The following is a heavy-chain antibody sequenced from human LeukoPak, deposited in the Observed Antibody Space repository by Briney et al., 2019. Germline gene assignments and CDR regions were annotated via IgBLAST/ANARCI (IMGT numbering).Heavy chain of an antibody. V-gene: IGHV1-46*01. CDR3: ARPTYTAYFDY. CDR2: IDPSGGST. D-gene: IGHD1-1*01. CDR1: GDTFTSYY. Sequence: GASVKVSCKASGDTFTSYYMHWVRQAPGQGLEWMRIIDPSGGSTSYAQKFQGRVTMTRDMSTSTVYMELSSLRSEDTAVYYCARPTYTAYFDYWGQGTLVTVSS. J-gene: IGHJ4*02.